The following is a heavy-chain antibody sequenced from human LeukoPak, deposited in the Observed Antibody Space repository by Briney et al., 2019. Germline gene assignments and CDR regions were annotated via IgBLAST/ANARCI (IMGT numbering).Heavy chain of an antibody. CDR3: AKDGAWLRFDD. Sequence: GGSLRLSCAASGFAASGFTFSTFGMHWVRQAPGKGLEWVAFIRYDGFNKYYADSVKGRFTISRDDPKNTLYLQMENLRAEDTAVYYCAKDGAWLRFDDWGQGILVTVSS. CDR1: GFTFSTFG. J-gene: IGHJ4*02. CDR2: IRYDGFNK. D-gene: IGHD3-22*01. V-gene: IGHV3-30*02.